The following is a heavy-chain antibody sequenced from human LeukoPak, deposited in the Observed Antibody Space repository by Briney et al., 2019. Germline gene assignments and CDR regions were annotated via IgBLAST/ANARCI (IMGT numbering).Heavy chain of an antibody. D-gene: IGHD4-11*01. CDR1: GGSISSTYY. CDR3: ARERRTTVRIQAIDY. J-gene: IGHJ4*02. CDR2: IYYSGTT. V-gene: IGHV4-39*07. Sequence: SETLSLTCTVSGGSISSTYYWDWIRQPPGKGLEWIGSIYYSGTTYYNPSLKSRVTISVDTSKNQFSLKLSSVTAADTAVYYCARERRTTVRIQAIDYWGQGTLVTVSS.